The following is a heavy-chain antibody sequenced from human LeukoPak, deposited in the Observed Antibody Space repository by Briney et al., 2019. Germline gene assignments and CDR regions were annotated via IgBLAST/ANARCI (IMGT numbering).Heavy chain of an antibody. V-gene: IGHV3-NL1*01. J-gene: IGHJ4*02. D-gene: IGHD2-2*03. CDR3: ARSCGYLHRPWGN. Sequence: GGSLRLSCAASGSSLSSNYMGWVRPAPGKGMEWVSVISDGTTFSDGSITYYIDAVKHRFTISRDKSRNTLDLQTHSLRADDTAFYYCARSCGYLHRPWGNWGQGSLVTV. CDR1: GSSLSSNY. CDR2: ISDGTTFSDGSIT.